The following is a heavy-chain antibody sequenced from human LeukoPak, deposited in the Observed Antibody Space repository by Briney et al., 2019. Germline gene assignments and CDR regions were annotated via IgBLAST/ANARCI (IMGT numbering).Heavy chain of an antibody. D-gene: IGHD2-21*01. J-gene: IGHJ4*02. V-gene: IGHV6-1*01. CDR2: TYYRSNWVN. CDR1: GDTVSSNIVA. Sequence: SQTLSLTCVISGDTVSSNIVAWNWIRQSPSRGLEWLGRTYYRSNWVNEYAASVKSRMSIDPDTSKNQFSLQLYSVTPEDTAVYYCAREDSRTCDYWGQGTLVTVSS. CDR3: AREDSRTCDY.